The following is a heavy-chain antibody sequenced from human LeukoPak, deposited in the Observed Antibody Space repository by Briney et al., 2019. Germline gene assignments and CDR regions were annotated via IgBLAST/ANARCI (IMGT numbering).Heavy chain of an antibody. CDR2: IIPIFGTA. CDR1: GYTFTSYG. J-gene: IGHJ4*02. D-gene: IGHD6-13*01. V-gene: IGHV1-69*13. Sequence: GASVKVSCKASGYTFTSYGISWVRQAPGQGLEWMGGIIPIFGTANYAQKFQGRVTITADESTSTAYMELSSLRSEDTAVYYCARSLDYSSSPTPFFDYWGQGTLVTVSS. CDR3: ARSLDYSSSPTPFFDY.